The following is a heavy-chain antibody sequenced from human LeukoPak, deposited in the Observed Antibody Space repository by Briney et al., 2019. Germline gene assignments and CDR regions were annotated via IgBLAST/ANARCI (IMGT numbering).Heavy chain of an antibody. D-gene: IGHD1-14*01. CDR2: ISSGGGTI. CDR1: GFTFSSYS. V-gene: IGHV3-48*02. Sequence: GGSLRLSCAASGFTFSSYSMNWVRQAPGKGLEWVSYISSGGGTIYYADSVRGRFTISRDTAKNSLYLEMNSLRDEDTAMYYCVRGDQEASEPAFDYWGQGTLVTVSS. J-gene: IGHJ4*02. CDR3: VRGDQEASEPAFDY.